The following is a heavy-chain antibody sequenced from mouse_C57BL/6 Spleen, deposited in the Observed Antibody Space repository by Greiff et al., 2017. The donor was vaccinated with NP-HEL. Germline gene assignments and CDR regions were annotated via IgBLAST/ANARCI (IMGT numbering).Heavy chain of an antibody. CDR3: ARNYYGSSLYWYFDV. V-gene: IGHV1-7*01. CDR2: INPSSGYT. CDR1: GYTFTSYW. Sequence: VQLQQSGAELAKPGASVKLSCKASGYTFTSYWMHWVKQRPGQGLEWIGYINPSSGYTKYNQKFKDKATLTADKSSSTAYMQLSSLTYEDAAVYYCARNYYGSSLYWYFDVWGTGTTVTVSS. D-gene: IGHD1-1*01. J-gene: IGHJ1*03.